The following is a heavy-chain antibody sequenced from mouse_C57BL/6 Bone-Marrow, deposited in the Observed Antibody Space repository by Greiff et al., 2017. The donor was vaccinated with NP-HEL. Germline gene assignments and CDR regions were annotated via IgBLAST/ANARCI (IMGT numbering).Heavy chain of an antibody. CDR1: GYTFTSYW. D-gene: IGHD1-1*01. CDR3: TRSYYYGPPWFAY. J-gene: IGHJ3*01. Sequence: VQLKQSGTVLARPGASVKMSCKTSGYTFTSYWMHWVKQRPGQGLEWIGAIYPGNSDTSYNQKFKGKAKLTAVTSASTAYMELSSLTNEDSAVYYCTRSYYYGPPWFAYWGQGTLVTVSA. CDR2: IYPGNSDT. V-gene: IGHV1-5*01.